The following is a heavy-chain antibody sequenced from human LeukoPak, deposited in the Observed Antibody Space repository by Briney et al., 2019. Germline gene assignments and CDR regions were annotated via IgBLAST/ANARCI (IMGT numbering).Heavy chain of an antibody. V-gene: IGHV4-39*01. J-gene: IGHJ4*02. CDR3: ARGRYSYGPHFDY. CDR1: GGSISSSSYY. CDR2: IYYSGST. Sequence: SETLSLTCTVSGGSISSSSYYWGWVRQPPGKGLEWIGSIYYSGSTYYNPSLKSRVTISVDTSKNQFSLKLSSVTAADTAVYYCARGRYSYGPHFDYWGQGTLVTVSS. D-gene: IGHD5-18*01.